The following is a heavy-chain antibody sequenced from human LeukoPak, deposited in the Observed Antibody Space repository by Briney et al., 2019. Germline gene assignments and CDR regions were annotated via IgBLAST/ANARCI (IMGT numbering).Heavy chain of an antibody. J-gene: IGHJ3*02. CDR3: ARKRGYSYGYAFDI. CDR1: GGSFSSYY. D-gene: IGHD5-18*01. V-gene: IGHV4-34*01. Sequence: SETLSLTCAVYGGSFSSYYWSWIRQPPGKGLEWIGEINHSGSTNYNPSLKSRVTISVDTSKNQFSLKLSSVTAADTAVYYCARKRGYSYGYAFDIWGQGTMVTVSS. CDR2: INHSGST.